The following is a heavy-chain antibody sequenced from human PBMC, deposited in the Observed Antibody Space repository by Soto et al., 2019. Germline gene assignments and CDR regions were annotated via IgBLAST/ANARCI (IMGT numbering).Heavy chain of an antibody. D-gene: IGHD2-15*01. CDR2: ISAYNGNT. V-gene: IGHV1-18*01. CDR3: ARDPSPYCSGGSCSESPQASDI. CDR1: GYTFTSYG. J-gene: IGHJ3*02. Sequence: ASVKVSCKASGYTFTSYGISWVRQAPGQGLEWMGWISAYNGNTNYAQKLQGRVTMTTDTSTSTAYMELRSLRSDDTAVYYCARDPSPYCSGGSCSESPQASDIWGQGTMVTVSS.